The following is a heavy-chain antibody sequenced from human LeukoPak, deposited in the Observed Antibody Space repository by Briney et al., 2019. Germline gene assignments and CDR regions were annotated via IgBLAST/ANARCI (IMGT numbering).Heavy chain of an antibody. V-gene: IGHV1-2*02. CDR2: INPNSGGT. CDR1: GYTFTGYY. CDR3: ASGQQLLYYRIEDSYKN. D-gene: IGHD2-2*02. Sequence: ASVKVSCKASGYTFTGYYMHWVRQAPGQGLEWMGWINPNSGGTNYAQKFQGRVTMTRDTSISTAYMELSRLRSDDTAVYYCASGQQLLYYRIEDSYKNWGQGTLVTVSS. J-gene: IGHJ4*02.